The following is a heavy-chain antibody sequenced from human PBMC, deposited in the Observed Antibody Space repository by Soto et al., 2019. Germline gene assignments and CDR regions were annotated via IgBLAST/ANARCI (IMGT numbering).Heavy chain of an antibody. V-gene: IGHV2-5*02. Sequence: GSTLVNPTQTVTVTCTFSGFSLTTSGVGVGWIRQSPGKVLEWLALVYWDDDKRYSPSLKTRLTITKVNSAKKVVLTLTKMDSEDTGTCFCAHRPGHLHYWGQAILVTLSS. CDR1: GFSLTTSGVG. CDR3: AHRPGHLHY. J-gene: IGHJ4*02. D-gene: IGHD3-10*01. CDR2: VYWDDDK.